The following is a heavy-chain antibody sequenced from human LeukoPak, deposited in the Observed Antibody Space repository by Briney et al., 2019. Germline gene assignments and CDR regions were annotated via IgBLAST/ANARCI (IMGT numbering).Heavy chain of an antibody. J-gene: IGHJ4*02. CDR1: GGSISSSSYY. CDR2: IYDSGST. Sequence: SETLSLTCTVSGGSISSSSYYWGWIRQPPGKGLEWIGSIYDSGSTYYNPSLKSRVTISVDTSKNQFSLKLSSVTAAETAVYYCARHARAIWGGGVLRFLEWLPHFDYWGQGTLVTVSS. CDR3: ARHARAIWGGGVLRFLEWLPHFDY. V-gene: IGHV4-39*01. D-gene: IGHD3-3*01.